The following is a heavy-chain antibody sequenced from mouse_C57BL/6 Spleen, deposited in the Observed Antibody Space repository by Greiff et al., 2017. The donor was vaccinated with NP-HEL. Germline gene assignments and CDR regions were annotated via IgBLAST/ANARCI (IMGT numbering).Heavy chain of an antibody. CDR1: GFSLTSYG. CDR3: ARSYGNYEIYYAMDY. Sequence: VQLVESGPGLVQPSQSLSITCTVSGFSLTSYGVHWVRQSPGKGLEWLGVIWSGGSTDYNAAFISRLSISKDNSKSQVFFKMNSLQADDTAIYYCARSYGNYEIYYAMDYWGQGTSVTVSS. D-gene: IGHD2-1*01. V-gene: IGHV2-2*01. CDR2: IWSGGST. J-gene: IGHJ4*01.